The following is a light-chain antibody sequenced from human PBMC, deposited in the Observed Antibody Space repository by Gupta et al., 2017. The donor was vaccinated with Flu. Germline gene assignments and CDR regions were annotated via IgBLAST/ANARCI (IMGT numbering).Light chain of an antibody. Sequence: EIVLTQSPGTLSLSPGERATLSCRASQSVSSNNLAWYQQKPGQAPRLLIYGASIRASGIPDRVSGSGYGTDFTLTISRREPEDFAVYYCQQYGSSLSLTFGGGTKVEIK. V-gene: IGKV3-20*01. CDR3: QQYGSSLSLT. J-gene: IGKJ4*01. CDR2: GAS. CDR1: QSVSSNN.